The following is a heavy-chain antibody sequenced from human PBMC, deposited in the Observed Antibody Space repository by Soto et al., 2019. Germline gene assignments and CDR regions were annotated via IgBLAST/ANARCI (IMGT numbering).Heavy chain of an antibody. V-gene: IGHV4-31*03. Sequence: SETLFLTCTASGGSISSVNYYWSWIRQHPAKGLEWIGYIYYSGSTHYNPSLKSRVTISLDTSKNQFSLRLTSVTAADTAVYYCAKGLLAIVGTTLPRDAFNIWGQGTMVTVSS. D-gene: IGHD1-26*01. CDR3: AKGLLAIVGTTLPRDAFNI. CDR2: IYYSGST. CDR1: GGSISSVNYY. J-gene: IGHJ3*02.